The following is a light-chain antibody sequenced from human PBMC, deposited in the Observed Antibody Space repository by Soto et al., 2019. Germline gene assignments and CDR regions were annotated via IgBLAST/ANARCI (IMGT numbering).Light chain of an antibody. V-gene: IGKV3-11*01. Sequence: EIVLTQSPATLSLSPGERATLSCRASQSVSSYLAWYQQKPGQAPRLLIYDASNRATGIPARFSGSGSGTDFTITISSLEPEDFAVYYCQQRSKWLTFVGGTKVEIK. CDR2: DAS. J-gene: IGKJ4*01. CDR1: QSVSSY. CDR3: QQRSKWLT.